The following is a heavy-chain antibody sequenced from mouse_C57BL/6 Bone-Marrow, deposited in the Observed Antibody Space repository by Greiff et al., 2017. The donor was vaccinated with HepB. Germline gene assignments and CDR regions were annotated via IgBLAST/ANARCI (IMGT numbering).Heavy chain of an antibody. Sequence: EVQLQQSGPELVKPGASVKISCKASGYTFTDYYMNWVKQSHGKSLEWIGDINPNNGGTSYNQKFKGKATLTVDKSSSTAYMELRSLTSEDSAVYYCAIDFPWYFDVWGTGTTVTVSS. CDR2: INPNNGGT. CDR1: GYTFTDYY. V-gene: IGHV1-26*01. J-gene: IGHJ1*03. CDR3: AIDFPWYFDV.